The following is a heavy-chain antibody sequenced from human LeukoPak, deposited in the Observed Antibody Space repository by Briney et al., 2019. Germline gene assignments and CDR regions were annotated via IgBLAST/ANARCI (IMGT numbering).Heavy chain of an antibody. CDR3: ARGITYGDYLDY. CDR1: GGSISSGDYY. D-gene: IGHD4-17*01. CDR2: IDYSGST. Sequence: PSQTLSLTCTVSGGSISSGDYYWSWIRQPPGKGLEWIGYIDYSGSTYYNPSLKSRVTISVDTSKNQFSLKLSSVTAADTAVYYCARGITYGDYLDYWGQGTLVTVSS. J-gene: IGHJ4*02. V-gene: IGHV4-30-4*08.